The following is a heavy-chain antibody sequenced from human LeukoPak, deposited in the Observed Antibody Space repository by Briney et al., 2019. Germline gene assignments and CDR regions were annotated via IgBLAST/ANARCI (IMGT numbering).Heavy chain of an antibody. J-gene: IGHJ4*02. D-gene: IGHD6-13*01. Sequence: GGSPRLSCAASGFTFDDYAMHWVRQAPGKGLEWVSGISWNSGSIGYADPVKGRFTISRDNAKNSLYLQMNSLRAEDTALYYCAKDGAAAGLFDYWGQGTLVTVSS. CDR2: ISWNSGSI. CDR1: GFTFDDYA. V-gene: IGHV3-9*01. CDR3: AKDGAAAGLFDY.